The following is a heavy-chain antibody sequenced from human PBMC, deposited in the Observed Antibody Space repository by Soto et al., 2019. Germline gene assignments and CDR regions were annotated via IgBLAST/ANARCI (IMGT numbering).Heavy chain of an antibody. J-gene: IGHJ6*02. CDR2: IYYSGST. D-gene: IGHD6-19*01. Sequence: SETLSLTCTVSGGSISSYYWSWIRQPPGKGLEWIGYIYYSGSTNYNPSLKSRVTISVDTSKNQFSLKLSSVTAADTAVYYCARAGYSSGRYSPYYYYYGMDVWGQGTTLTVSS. CDR3: ARAGYSSGRYSPYYYYYGMDV. V-gene: IGHV4-59*01. CDR1: GGSISSYY.